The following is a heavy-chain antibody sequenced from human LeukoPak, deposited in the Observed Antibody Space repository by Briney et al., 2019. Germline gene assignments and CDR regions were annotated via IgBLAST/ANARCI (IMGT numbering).Heavy chain of an antibody. Sequence: SETLSLTCTVSGGPISSYYWSWIRQPPGKGLEWIGYIYYTGSINYNPSLKSRATISVDMSKNQFSLNLSSVTAADTAVYYCARDWITVRTNWFDPWGRGTLVTVSS. D-gene: IGHD4-17*01. CDR1: GGPISSYY. CDR3: ARDWITVRTNWFDP. J-gene: IGHJ5*02. CDR2: IYYTGSI. V-gene: IGHV4-59*01.